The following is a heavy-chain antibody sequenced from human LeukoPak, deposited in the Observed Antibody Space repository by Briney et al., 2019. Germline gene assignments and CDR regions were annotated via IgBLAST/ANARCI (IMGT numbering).Heavy chain of an antibody. Sequence: SETLSLTCTVSGGSISSSCYYWGWIRQPPGKGLEWIGSIYYSGSTYYNPSLKSRVTISVDTSKNQFSLKLSSVTAADTAVYYCARRGGRISGYDHFDYWGQGTLVTVSS. CDR3: ARRGGRISGYDHFDY. CDR2: IYYSGST. J-gene: IGHJ4*02. V-gene: IGHV4-39*01. CDR1: GGSISSSCYY. D-gene: IGHD5-12*01.